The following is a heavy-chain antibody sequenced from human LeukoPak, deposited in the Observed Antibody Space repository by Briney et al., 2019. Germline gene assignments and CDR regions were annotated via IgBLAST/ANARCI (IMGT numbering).Heavy chain of an antibody. D-gene: IGHD3-22*01. J-gene: IGHJ4*02. V-gene: IGHV3-23*01. CDR1: GFTFSSYA. CDR3: AKDDDDYYDSSGYSVY. CDR2: ISGSGGST. Sequence: QPGGSLRLSCSASGFTFSSYAMHWVRQAPGKGLEWVSAISGSGGSTYYADSVKGRFTISRDNSKNTLYLQMNSLRAEDTAVYYCAKDDDDYYDSSGYSVYWGQGTLVTISS.